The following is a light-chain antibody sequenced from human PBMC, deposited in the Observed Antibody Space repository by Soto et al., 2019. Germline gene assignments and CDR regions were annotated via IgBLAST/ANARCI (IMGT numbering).Light chain of an antibody. CDR3: SSYTSITTFYV. CDR1: SSDVGGHNF. V-gene: IGLV2-14*03. CDR2: DVT. Sequence: QSALTQPASVSGSPGQSITIPCTGTSSDVGGHNFVSWYQHHPGKAPKLMIYDVTNRPSGVSDRFSGSKSGNTASLTISGLQAEDAADYFCSSYTSITTFYVFGTGTKLTVL. J-gene: IGLJ1*01.